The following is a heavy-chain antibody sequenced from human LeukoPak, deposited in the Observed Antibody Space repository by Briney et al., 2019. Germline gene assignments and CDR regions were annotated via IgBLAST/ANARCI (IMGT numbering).Heavy chain of an antibody. CDR1: GYTFTGYY. J-gene: IGHJ4*02. Sequence: GASVKVSCKASGYTFTGYYMHWVRQAPGQGLEWMGWINPNSGGTNYAQKFQGRVTMTRDTSISTAYMELSRLRSDDTVVYYCARDANNYDILTGYYPGGYWGQGTLVTVSS. V-gene: IGHV1-2*02. D-gene: IGHD3-9*01. CDR3: ARDANNYDILTGYYPGGY. CDR2: INPNSGGT.